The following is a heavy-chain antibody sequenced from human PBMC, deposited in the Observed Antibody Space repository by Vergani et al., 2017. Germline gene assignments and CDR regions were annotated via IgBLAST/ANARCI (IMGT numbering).Heavy chain of an antibody. CDR2: IIPIFGTA. CDR1: GGTFSSYA. J-gene: IGHJ6*02. Sequence: QVQLVQSGAEVKKPGSSVKVSCKASGGTFSSYAISWVRQAPGQGLEWMGRIIPIFGTANYAQKFQGRVTITADESTSTAYMELSSRRSEDTAVYYCARCGWSEQQLGFCSAYYYYGMDVWGQGTTVTVSS. D-gene: IGHD6-13*01. V-gene: IGHV1-69*15. CDR3: ARCGWSEQQLGFCSAYYYYGMDV.